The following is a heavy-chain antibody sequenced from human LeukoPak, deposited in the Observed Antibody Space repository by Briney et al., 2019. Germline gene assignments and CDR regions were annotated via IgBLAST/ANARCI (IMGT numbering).Heavy chain of an antibody. CDR2: IYYSGSA. J-gene: IGHJ4*02. CDR3: ARVGPDSGYDPYYFDY. Sequence: SETLSLTCTVSGGSISSYYWSWIRQPPGKGLEWIGYIYYSGSANYNPSLKSRVTISVDTSKNQFSLKLSSVTAADTAVYYCARVGPDSGYDPYYFDYWGQGTLVTVSS. V-gene: IGHV4-59*01. D-gene: IGHD5-12*01. CDR1: GGSISSYY.